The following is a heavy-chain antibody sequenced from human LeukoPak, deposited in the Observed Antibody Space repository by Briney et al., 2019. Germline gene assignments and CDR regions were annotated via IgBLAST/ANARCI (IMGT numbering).Heavy chain of an antibody. Sequence: SETLSLTCTVSGGSISSSSYYWGWIRQPPGKGLEWIGSIYYSGSTYYNPSLKSRVTISVDTSKNQFSLKLSSVTAADTAVYHCARHRGPAAGRFDPWGQGTLVTVSS. V-gene: IGHV4-39*01. CDR1: GGSISSSSYY. CDR3: ARHRGPAAGRFDP. J-gene: IGHJ5*02. CDR2: IYYSGST. D-gene: IGHD6-13*01.